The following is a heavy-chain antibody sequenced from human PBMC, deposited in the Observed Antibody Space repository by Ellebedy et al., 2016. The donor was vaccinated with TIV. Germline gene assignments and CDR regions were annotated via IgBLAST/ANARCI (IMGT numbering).Heavy chain of an antibody. D-gene: IGHD3-10*01. V-gene: IGHV1-69*13. CDR1: GGTFSSYA. J-gene: IGHJ6*02. CDR2: IIPIFGTA. Sequence: SVKVSXXASGGTFSSYAISWVRQAPGQGLEWMGGIIPIFGTANYAQKFQGRVTITADESTSTAYMELSSLRSEDTAVYYCARDPRKGRPWYYYGMDVWGQGTTVTVSS. CDR3: ARDPRKGRPWYYYGMDV.